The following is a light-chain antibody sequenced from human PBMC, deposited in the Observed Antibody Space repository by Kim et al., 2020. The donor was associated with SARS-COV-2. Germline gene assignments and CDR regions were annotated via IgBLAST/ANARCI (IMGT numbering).Light chain of an antibody. CDR3: SSYASISVI. J-gene: IGLJ2*01. V-gene: IGLV2-23*02. CDR2: EVS. Sequence: QSVLTQPASVSGSPGQSVTISCSGTGGDIGSYNLVSWFQQHPGKAPKLLIREVSKRPSGVSNRFSASKSGNTASLTISGLQAEDEADYYCSSYASISVIFGGGTQLTVL. CDR1: GGDIGSYNL.